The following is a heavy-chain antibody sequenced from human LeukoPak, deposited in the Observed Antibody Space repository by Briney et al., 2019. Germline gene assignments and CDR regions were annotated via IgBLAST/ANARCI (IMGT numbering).Heavy chain of an antibody. CDR2: IIPIFGTA. J-gene: IGHJ6*03. V-gene: IGHV1-69*13. CDR1: GGTFSSYA. CDR3: ATVRSYYYYMDV. Sequence: SVKVSCKASGGTFSSYAISWVRQAPGQGLEWMGGIIPIFGTANYAQKFQGRVTITADESTSTAYMELSSLRSEDTAVYYCATVRSYYYYMDVWGKGTTVTVSS.